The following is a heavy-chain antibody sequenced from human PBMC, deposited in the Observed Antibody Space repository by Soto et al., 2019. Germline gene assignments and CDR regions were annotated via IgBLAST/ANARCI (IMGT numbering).Heavy chain of an antibody. CDR3: AREGDRPYYYYGMDV. D-gene: IGHD3-16*01. J-gene: IGHJ6*02. Sequence: ASVKVSCKSSGNTFPNYAIHWVRQAPGQRPEWMGWINGGNGNTYYSEKFQGRVTFTRDTSASTAYMELRSLGSDDTAVYYCAREGDRPYYYYGMDVWGQGTTVTVSS. V-gene: IGHV1-3*01. CDR2: INGGNGNT. CDR1: GNTFPNYA.